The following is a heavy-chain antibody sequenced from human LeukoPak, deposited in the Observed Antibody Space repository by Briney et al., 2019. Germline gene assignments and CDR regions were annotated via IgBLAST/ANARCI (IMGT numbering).Heavy chain of an antibody. CDR1: GFTFTNAW. J-gene: IGHJ3*02. D-gene: IGHD6-13*01. CDR2: IKSKADGGTI. V-gene: IGHV3-15*01. CDR3: TSEGNVQEAAATWRQDDTFDI. Sequence: PGGPLRLSCAASGFTFTNAWMTWVRQAPGQGLDWVGRIKSKADGGTIDYAAPVKGRFNISRDDSKKTLFLQMSSLKTEDTAVYYCTSEGNVQEAAATWRQDDTFDIWGQGTLVTVSS.